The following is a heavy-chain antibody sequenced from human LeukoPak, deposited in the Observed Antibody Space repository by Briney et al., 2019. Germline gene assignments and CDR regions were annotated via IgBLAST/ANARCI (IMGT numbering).Heavy chain of an antibody. Sequence: PGGSLGLSCAASGFTFSSNAMSWVRQAPGKGLEWVSAISGNGGSTYYADSVKGQFTISRDNSKNTLYLQMNSLRAEDTALYYCAKSSGGNPSPFDYWGQGTLVTVSS. CDR3: AKSSGGNPSPFDY. J-gene: IGHJ4*02. V-gene: IGHV3-23*01. CDR2: ISGNGGST. CDR1: GFTFSSNA. D-gene: IGHD4-23*01.